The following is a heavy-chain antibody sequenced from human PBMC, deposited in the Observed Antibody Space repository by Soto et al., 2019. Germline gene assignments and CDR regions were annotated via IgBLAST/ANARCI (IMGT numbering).Heavy chain of an antibody. V-gene: IGHV4-61*01. J-gene: IGHJ5*01. D-gene: IGHD3-16*01. CDR1: GGSVSSGIFY. Sequence: SETLSLTCTVSGGSVSSGIFYWSWIRQPPGKGLECIGYIYYSGSTNYNPSLKSRVTISIDTSKNQFSLELSSVTAADTAVYYCARTYNWFDSWGQGTLVTVSS. CDR3: ARTYNWFDS. CDR2: IYYSGST.